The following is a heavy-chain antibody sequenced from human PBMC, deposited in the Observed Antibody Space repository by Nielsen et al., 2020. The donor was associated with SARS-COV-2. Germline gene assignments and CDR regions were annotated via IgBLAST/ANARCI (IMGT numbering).Heavy chain of an antibody. V-gene: IGHV1-69*04. Sequence: SVKVSCKASGGTFSSYAISWVRQAPGQGLEWMGRIIPILGIANYAQKFQGRVTITADKSTSTAYMELSSLRSEDTAVYYCARADGGGYYRELDYWGQGTLVTVSS. CDR2: IIPILGIA. D-gene: IGHD3-3*01. CDR1: GGTFSSYA. J-gene: IGHJ4*02. CDR3: ARADGGGYYRELDY.